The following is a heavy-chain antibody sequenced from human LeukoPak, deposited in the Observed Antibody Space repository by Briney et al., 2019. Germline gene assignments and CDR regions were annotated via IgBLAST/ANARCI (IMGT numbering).Heavy chain of an antibody. CDR2: INPNSGGT. J-gene: IGHJ4*02. CDR3: ARWRHSGWYGDY. D-gene: IGHD6-19*01. CDR1: GYTFTGYY. Sequence: ASVKVSCKASGYTFTGYYMHWVRQAPGQGLEWMGWINPNSGGTNYAQKFQGRVTLTRDTSISTAYMELSRLRSDDTAVYYCARWRHSGWYGDYWGQGTLVTVSS. V-gene: IGHV1-2*02.